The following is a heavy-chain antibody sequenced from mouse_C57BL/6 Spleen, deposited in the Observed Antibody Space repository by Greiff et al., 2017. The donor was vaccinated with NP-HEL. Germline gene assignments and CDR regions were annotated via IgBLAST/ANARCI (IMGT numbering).Heavy chain of an antibody. D-gene: IGHD2-4*01. CDR1: GFSFNTYA. J-gene: IGHJ4*01. Sequence: EVKLVESGGGLVQPKGSLKLSCAASGFSFNTYAMNWVRQAPGKGLEWVARIRSKSNNYATYYADSVKDRFTISRDDSEIILYLQMNNLQTEDTSMYYCVRHKGADDYGGVDYAMGYWGQGTSVTVAS. CDR3: VRHKGADDYGGVDYAMGY. V-gene: IGHV10-1*01. CDR2: IRSKSNNYAT.